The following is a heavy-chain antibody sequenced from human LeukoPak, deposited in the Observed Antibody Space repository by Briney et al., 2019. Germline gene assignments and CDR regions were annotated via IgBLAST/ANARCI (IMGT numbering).Heavy chain of an antibody. CDR3: ARVPRYCSSTSCYHDYYYYYMDV. CDR2: IIPIFGTA. CDR1: GGTFSSYA. V-gene: IGHV1-69*05. J-gene: IGHJ6*03. D-gene: IGHD2-2*01. Sequence: GSSVKVSCKASGGTFSSYAISWVRQAPGQGLEWMGGIIPIFGTANYAQKFQGRVTITTDESTSTAYMELSSLRSEDTAVYYCARVPRYCSSTSCYHDYYYYYMDVWGKGTTVTVSS.